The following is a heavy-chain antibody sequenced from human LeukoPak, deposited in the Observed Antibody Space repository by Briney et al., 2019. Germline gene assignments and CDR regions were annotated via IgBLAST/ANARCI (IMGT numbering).Heavy chain of an antibody. CDR3: ARNAGYSNSDY. Sequence: ASVKVSCKASGYTFTGYYMHWVRQATGQGLEWMGWMNPNSGNTGYAQKFQGRVTITRNTSISTAYMELSSLRSEDTAVYYCARNAGYSNSDYWGQGTLVTVSS. CDR1: GYTFTGYY. D-gene: IGHD4-11*01. J-gene: IGHJ4*02. V-gene: IGHV1-8*03. CDR2: MNPNSGNT.